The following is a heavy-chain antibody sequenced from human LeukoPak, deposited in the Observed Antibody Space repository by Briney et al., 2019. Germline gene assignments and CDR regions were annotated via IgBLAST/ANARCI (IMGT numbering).Heavy chain of an antibody. CDR3: ARDEIRAYYYDSSGDDAFDI. V-gene: IGHV1-46*01. D-gene: IGHD3-22*01. CDR2: INPSGGST. J-gene: IGHJ3*02. Sequence: GASVKVSCKASGYTFTSYYMHWVRQAPGQGLEWMGIINPSGGSTSYAQKFQGRVTMTRDTSTSTVYMELSSLRSEDTAVYCCARDEIRAYYYDSSGDDAFDIWGQGTMVTVSS. CDR1: GYTFTSYY.